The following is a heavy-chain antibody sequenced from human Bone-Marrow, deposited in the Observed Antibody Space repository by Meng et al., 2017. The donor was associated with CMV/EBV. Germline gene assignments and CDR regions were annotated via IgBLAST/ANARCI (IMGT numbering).Heavy chain of an antibody. Sequence: GGSLRLSCAASGFTFSSYWMSWVRQAPGKGLEWVANIKQEGREKYYMDSVKGRFTISRDNAKHQLYLQMNSLRAEDTAVYYCAREAGGIAASPKGGMDFWGQGTTVTVSS. CDR2: IKQEGREK. D-gene: IGHD6-13*01. V-gene: IGHV3-7*01. CDR3: AREAGGIAASPKGGMDF. CDR1: GFTFSSYW. J-gene: IGHJ6*02.